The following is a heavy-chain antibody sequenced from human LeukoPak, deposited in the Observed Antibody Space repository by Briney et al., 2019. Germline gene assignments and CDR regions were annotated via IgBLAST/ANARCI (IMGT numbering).Heavy chain of an antibody. CDR3: ARDRGGAESHGFDAFDL. D-gene: IGHD2-15*01. Sequence: PGGSLRLLCAPSGFTFRNYWMNWVRQAPRKGLEWVANIKQDGSEKHYVASVKGRFTISRDNAKNSLYLQMNSLRVDDTAVYYCARDRGGAESHGFDAFDLWGQGTIVTVSS. J-gene: IGHJ3*01. V-gene: IGHV3-7*01. CDR1: GFTFRNYW. CDR2: IKQDGSEK.